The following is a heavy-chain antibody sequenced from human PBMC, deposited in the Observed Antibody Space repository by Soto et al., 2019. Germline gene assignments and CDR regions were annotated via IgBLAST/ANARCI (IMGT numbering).Heavy chain of an antibody. CDR1: WDTVSINSAA. V-gene: IGHV6-1*01. D-gene: IGHD3-22*01. J-gene: IGHJ6*02. Sequence: SQPLSLTCAISWDTVSINSAAWNWIRQSPSRGLEWLGRTYYRSKWYNDYAVSVKSRISINPDTSKNQFSLDRNSVTPEDKAVYYCERDRRYYDSSGYYWGDYYYATDVWGQGTTVTVSS. CDR3: ERDRRYYDSSGYYWGDYYYATDV. CDR2: TYYRSKWYN.